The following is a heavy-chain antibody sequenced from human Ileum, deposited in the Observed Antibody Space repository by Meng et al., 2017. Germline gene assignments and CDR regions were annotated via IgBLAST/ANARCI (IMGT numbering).Heavy chain of an antibody. CDR2: INHSGST. J-gene: IGHJ4*02. D-gene: IGHD3-16*01. V-gene: IGHV4-34*01. CDR1: GGSFSGYY. Sequence: VQRQQWGEGLLKPSETLSLTCAVYGGSFSGYYWSWIRQPPGKGLEWIGEINHSGSTNYNPSLKSRVTISVDTSKNQFSLKLSSVTAADTAVYYCARGGGRYGPDFDYWGQGTLVTVSS. CDR3: ARGGGRYGPDFDY.